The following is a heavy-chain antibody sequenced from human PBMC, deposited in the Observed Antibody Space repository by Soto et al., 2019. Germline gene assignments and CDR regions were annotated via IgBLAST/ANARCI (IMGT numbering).Heavy chain of an antibody. V-gene: IGHV4-31*03. Sequence: QVQLQASGPGLGKPSQTLSLTCTVSGGSISSGGYYWTWIRQHPGKGLEWIGYNYYSGITYYNPSLKSRVTISLDTSKNQFSLKLSSVTAADTAVYYCARGSSIAGLYYGMDVWGQGTTVTVSS. D-gene: IGHD6-6*01. CDR1: GGSISSGGYY. CDR3: ARGSSIAGLYYGMDV. CDR2: NYYSGIT. J-gene: IGHJ6*02.